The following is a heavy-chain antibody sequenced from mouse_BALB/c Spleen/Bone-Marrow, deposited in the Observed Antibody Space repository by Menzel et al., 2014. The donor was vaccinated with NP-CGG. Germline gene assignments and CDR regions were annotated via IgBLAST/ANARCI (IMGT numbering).Heavy chain of an antibody. CDR1: GYSFTGYN. Sequence: VQLQQSGPELGKPGASVKISCNASGYSFTGYNMYWVKPSHRKSLEWIGYIDPYNGGTSYNQESKGKATLTVDKSSGTAYMHLNSLTSEDSAIYYCAREAAYYGNYGAMDYWGQGTSVTVSS. J-gene: IGHJ4*01. D-gene: IGHD2-10*01. CDR2: IDPYNGGT. CDR3: AREAAYYGNYGAMDY. V-gene: IGHV1S135*01.